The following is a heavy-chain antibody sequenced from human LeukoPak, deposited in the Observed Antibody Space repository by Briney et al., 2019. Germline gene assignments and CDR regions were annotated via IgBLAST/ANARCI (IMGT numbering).Heavy chain of an antibody. CDR2: IYYSGST. J-gene: IGHJ4*01. CDR1: GGSFNAYY. Sequence: PSETLSLTCGVYGGSFNAYYWGWIRQPPGKGLEWIGSIYYSGSTYYNPSLKSRVTISVDTSKNQFSLTLNSVTAADTAVYYCAREYDYWSLGTLVTVSS. CDR3: AREYDY. V-gene: IGHV4-34*01.